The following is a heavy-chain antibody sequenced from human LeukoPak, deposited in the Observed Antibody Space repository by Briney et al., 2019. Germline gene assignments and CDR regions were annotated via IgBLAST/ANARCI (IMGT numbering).Heavy chain of an antibody. CDR3: ARSIAAAAPDY. J-gene: IGHJ4*02. Sequence: PGGALILSCAASEFTFSSYSMNWVRQAPGKGLEWVSSISSSSSYIYYADSVKGRFTISRDNAKNSLYLQMNSLRAEDTAVYYCARSIAAAAPDYWGQGTLVTVSS. V-gene: IGHV3-21*01. D-gene: IGHD6-13*01. CDR2: ISSSSSYI. CDR1: EFTFSSYS.